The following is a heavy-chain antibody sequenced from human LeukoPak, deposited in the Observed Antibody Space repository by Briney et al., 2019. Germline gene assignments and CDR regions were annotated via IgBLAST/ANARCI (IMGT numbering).Heavy chain of an antibody. Sequence: TLSLTCTVSGGPIRSGSYYWSWIRQAAGKGLEWIGRVHTSGSTNYNPSLESRVTISVDTSKNQFSLNLSSVTAADTAVYYCAGGVTIVRGTSKHFDYWGQGTLVTVSS. V-gene: IGHV4-61*02. J-gene: IGHJ4*02. CDR1: GGPIRSGSYY. CDR2: VHTSGST. D-gene: IGHD3-10*01. CDR3: AGGVTIVRGTSKHFDY.